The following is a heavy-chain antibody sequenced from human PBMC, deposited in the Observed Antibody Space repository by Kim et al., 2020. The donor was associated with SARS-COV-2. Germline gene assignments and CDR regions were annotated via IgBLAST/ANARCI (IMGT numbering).Heavy chain of an antibody. CDR3: ARADDGSGSYNLMQVYYYYYGMDV. CDR2: ISSSSSYI. CDR1: GFTFSSYS. Sequence: GGSLRLSCAASGFTFSSYSMNWVRQAPGKGLEWVSSISSSSSYIYYADSVKGRFTISRDNAKNSLYLQMNSLRAEDTAVYYCARADDGSGSYNLMQVYYYYYGMDVWGQGTTVTVSS. V-gene: IGHV3-21*01. D-gene: IGHD3-10*01. J-gene: IGHJ6*02.